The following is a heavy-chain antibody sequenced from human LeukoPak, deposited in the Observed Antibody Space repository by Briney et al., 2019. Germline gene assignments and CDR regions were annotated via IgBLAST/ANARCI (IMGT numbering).Heavy chain of an antibody. CDR1: GFTFSSYA. CDR2: ISYDGSYK. D-gene: IGHD6-19*01. Sequence: PGGSLRLSCAASGFTFSSYAMHWVRQAPGKGLEWVAVISYDGSYKYYADSVKGRFTISRDNSKNTLYLQMNSLRTEDTAVYYCSGWSERDDYWGQGTLVTVSS. CDR3: SGWSERDDY. J-gene: IGHJ4*02. V-gene: IGHV3-30*04.